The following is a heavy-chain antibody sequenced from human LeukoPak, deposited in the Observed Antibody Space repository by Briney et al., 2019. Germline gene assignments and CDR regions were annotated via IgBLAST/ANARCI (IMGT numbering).Heavy chain of an antibody. Sequence: SETLSLTCTVSGGSISSYYWSWIRQPRGKGLEWIGYIYYSGSTNYNPSLKSRVTISVDTSKNQFSLKLSSVTAADTAVYYCARAGGDGYLYAFDIWGQGTMVTVSS. D-gene: IGHD5-24*01. CDR1: GGSISSYY. V-gene: IGHV4-59*01. J-gene: IGHJ3*02. CDR3: ARAGGDGYLYAFDI. CDR2: IYYSGST.